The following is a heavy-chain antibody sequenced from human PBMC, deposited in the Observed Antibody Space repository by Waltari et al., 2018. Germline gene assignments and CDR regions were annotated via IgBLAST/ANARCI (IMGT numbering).Heavy chain of an antibody. V-gene: IGHV4-4*07. D-gene: IGHD1-26*01. J-gene: IGHJ3*02. CDR3: ARDAPWELPLVDAFDI. CDR2: IYTSGST. CDR1: GGSISSYY. Sequence: QVQLQESGPGLVKPSETLSLTCTVSGGSISSYYWSWIRQPAGKGLEWIGRIYTSGSTNYNPSLKSRVTMSVDTSKNQFSLKLSSVTAADTAVYYCARDAPWELPLVDAFDIWGQGTMVTVSS.